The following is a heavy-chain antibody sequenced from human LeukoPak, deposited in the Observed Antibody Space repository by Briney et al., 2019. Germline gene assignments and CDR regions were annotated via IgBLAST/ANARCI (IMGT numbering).Heavy chain of an antibody. CDR2: ISTTGGTT. CDR3: AKNGDRGAYCSGGTCYPYYYYYMDV. Sequence: GGSLRLSCAASGFTFSSYSMNWVRQAPGRGLEWVSAISTTGGTTYYADSVRGRFTISRDNSRNTLYLQMNSLRAEDTAIYYCAKNGDRGAYCSGGTCYPYYYYYMDVWGKGTTVTISS. CDR1: GFTFSSYS. D-gene: IGHD2-15*01. V-gene: IGHV3-23*01. J-gene: IGHJ6*03.